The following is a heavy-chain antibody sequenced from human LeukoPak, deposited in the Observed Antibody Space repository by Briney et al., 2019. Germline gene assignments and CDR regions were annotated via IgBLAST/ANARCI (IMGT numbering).Heavy chain of an antibody. CDR1: GYTFTSYA. Sequence: GASVKVSCKASGYTFTSYAMNWVRQAPGQGLEWMGWINPNSGDTNYAQKFQDRVTMTRDTSISTAYIELNLLRSDDTAVYYCARGDYYGSPKVVAAWGQGTLVTVSS. D-gene: IGHD3-10*01. V-gene: IGHV1-2*02. CDR2: INPNSGDT. J-gene: IGHJ5*02. CDR3: ARGDYYGSPKVVAA.